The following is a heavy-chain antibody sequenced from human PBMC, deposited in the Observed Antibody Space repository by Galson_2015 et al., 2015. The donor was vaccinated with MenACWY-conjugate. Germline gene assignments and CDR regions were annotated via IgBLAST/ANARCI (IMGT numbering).Heavy chain of an antibody. J-gene: IGHJ4*02. D-gene: IGHD3-10*01. CDR3: ARGVAMVRGVITPPHFDC. V-gene: IGHV4-59*11. CDR2: MYYTGSS. CDR1: GGSISRHY. Sequence: SETLSLTCTVSGGSISRHYWSWIRQPPGKGLEWIGYMYYTGSSNYNPSLKSRVTISLDTPKNQFSLKLSSVTAADTAVYYCARGVAMVRGVITPPHFDCWGQGIMVIVSS.